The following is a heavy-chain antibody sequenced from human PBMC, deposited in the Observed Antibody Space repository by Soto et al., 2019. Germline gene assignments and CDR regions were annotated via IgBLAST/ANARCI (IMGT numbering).Heavy chain of an antibody. D-gene: IGHD1-26*01. Sequence: QVQLVQSGAEVKKPGASVKVSCKGSGYAFTTYGITWVRQAPGQGLEWMGWISAHNGNTNYAQKLQGRVTVTRDTSTNAAYIEQRSLGSADAAVYSWAGGSYGDYWGQSSVVTISP. J-gene: IGHJ4*02. CDR2: ISAHNGNT. V-gene: IGHV1-18*01. CDR3: AGGSYGDY. CDR1: GYAFTTYG.